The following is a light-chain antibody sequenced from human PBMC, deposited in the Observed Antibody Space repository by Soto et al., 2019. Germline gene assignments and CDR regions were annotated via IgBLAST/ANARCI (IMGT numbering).Light chain of an antibody. Sequence: QSALTQPRSVSGSPGQSVTISCTGTSSDVGRFNYVSWYQHHPGKAPKLMIYDVTKRASGVPERFSGSKSGSTASLTISGFQAEDEADYYCCSYAGSYTTTFGGGTKLTVL. CDR1: SSDVGRFNY. CDR3: CSYAGSYTTT. CDR2: DVT. V-gene: IGLV2-11*01. J-gene: IGLJ2*01.